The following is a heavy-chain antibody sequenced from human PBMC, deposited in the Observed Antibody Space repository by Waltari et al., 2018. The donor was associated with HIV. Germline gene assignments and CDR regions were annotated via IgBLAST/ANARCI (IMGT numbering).Heavy chain of an antibody. CDR2: IFTSGST. Sequence: QVQLQESGPGLVKPSETLSLTCTVSGDSISSYYWTWIRRPAGKGLEWIGRIFTSGSTSYNPARKSRVTMSLDTSKNQFSLKLTSVTATDTAVYYCAREEYYDILTGPPYGLDVWGQGTTVTVSS. D-gene: IGHD3-9*01. V-gene: IGHV4-4*07. CDR3: AREEYYDILTGPPYGLDV. CDR1: GDSISSYY. J-gene: IGHJ6*02.